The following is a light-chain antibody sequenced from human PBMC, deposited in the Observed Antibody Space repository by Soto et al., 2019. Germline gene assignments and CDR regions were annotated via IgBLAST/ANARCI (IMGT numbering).Light chain of an antibody. J-gene: IGLJ1*01. CDR3: AAWDDSLNGSV. V-gene: IGLV1-44*01. Sequence: QSVLTQPPSASGTPGQTVTISCSGSSSNIGLNTVNWYQQLPGTAPKLLIYTNTQRPAGVPDRFSGSKSGTSASLAISGLHSEDEADYYCAAWDDSLNGSVFGTGTQLTVL. CDR1: SSNIGLNT. CDR2: TNT.